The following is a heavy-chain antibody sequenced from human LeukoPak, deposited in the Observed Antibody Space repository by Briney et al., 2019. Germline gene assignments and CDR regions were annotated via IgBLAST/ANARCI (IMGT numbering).Heavy chain of an antibody. J-gene: IGHJ3*02. CDR3: ARVGHYGGNPNAFDI. CDR2: IYYSGIT. Sequence: SETLSLTCTVSGDSISSGGYYWTWVRQHPGKGLEWIGYIYYSGITYSNPPLKSRLTISVDMSKNQFSLRLRSVTAADTAVYYCARVGHYGGNPNAFDIWGRGTMVTVSS. D-gene: IGHD4-23*01. V-gene: IGHV4-31*03. CDR1: GDSISSGGYY.